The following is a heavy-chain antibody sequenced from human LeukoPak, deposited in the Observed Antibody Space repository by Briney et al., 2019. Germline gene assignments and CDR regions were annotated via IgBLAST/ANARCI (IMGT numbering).Heavy chain of an antibody. CDR1: GGSISSYY. V-gene: IGHV4-59*01. D-gene: IGHD4-23*01. CDR2: IYYSGST. CDR3: ARARPGYGGNYYFDY. Sequence: SGTLCLTCTVSGGSISSYYWSWIRQPPGKGLEWIGYIYYSGSTNYNPSPKSRVSTSVDTSKNQFSLKLSSVTAADTAVYYCARARPGYGGNYYFDYWGQGTLVTVSS. J-gene: IGHJ4*02.